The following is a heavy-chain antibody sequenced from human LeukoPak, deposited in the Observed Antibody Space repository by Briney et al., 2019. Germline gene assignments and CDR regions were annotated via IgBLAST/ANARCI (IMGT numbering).Heavy chain of an antibody. CDR1: GYTFTDHY. V-gene: IGHV1-2*02. D-gene: IGHD1-1*01. J-gene: IGHJ5*02. Sequence: ASVKVSCKASGYTFTDHYIHWVRQAPGQGLQCMGWINPNTGGTNHPQKFQGRVTMTRDTSISTAYMELSRLISDDTAVYYCAREKLQMAPLHLDPWGQGTLVTVSS. CDR2: INPNTGGT. CDR3: AREKLQMAPLHLDP.